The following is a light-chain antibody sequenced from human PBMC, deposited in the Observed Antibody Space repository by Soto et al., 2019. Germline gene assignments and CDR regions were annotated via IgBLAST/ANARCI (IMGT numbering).Light chain of an antibody. Sequence: DFQMTQSPSSLSASVGDRVTITCRASQGINNHLAWFQQKPGKVPKVLIYAASTLQSGVPSRFSGSGSGTDFTLTISRLQHEDVATYYCQNYNSAPPAGTFGGGTKEEIK. V-gene: IGKV1-27*01. CDR2: AAS. CDR3: QNYNSAPPAGT. J-gene: IGKJ4*01. CDR1: QGINNH.